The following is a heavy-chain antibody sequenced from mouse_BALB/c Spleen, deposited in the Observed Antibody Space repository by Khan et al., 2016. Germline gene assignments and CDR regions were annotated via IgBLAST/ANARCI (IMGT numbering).Heavy chain of an antibody. CDR2: IDPFNGGT. D-gene: IGHD1-1*01. J-gene: IGHJ4*01. Sequence: QSGPELMKPGASVKISCKASGYSFTSYYMHWVKQSHGKSLEWIGYIDPFNGGTSYNQKFKGKATLTVDKSSSTAYMHLSSLTSEDSAVYYCASSTQSFYAMDYWGQGTSVTVSS. CDR1: GYSFTSYY. V-gene: IGHV1S135*01. CDR3: ASSTQSFYAMDY.